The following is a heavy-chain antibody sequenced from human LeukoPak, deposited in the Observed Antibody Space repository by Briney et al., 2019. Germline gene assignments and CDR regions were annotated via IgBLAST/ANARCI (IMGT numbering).Heavy chain of an antibody. V-gene: IGHV3-33*01. CDR3: ARDPPHDSSGYFAFDI. CDR2: IWYEGSNK. J-gene: IGHJ3*02. Sequence: GTSLRLSCAASGFTFSTYGMHWVRQAPGKGLVWVAVIWYEGSNKYYADSVKGRFTISRDNSKNTLYLQMNSLRAEDTAVYYCARDPPHDSSGYFAFDIWGQGTMVTVSS. CDR1: GFTFSTYG. D-gene: IGHD3-22*01.